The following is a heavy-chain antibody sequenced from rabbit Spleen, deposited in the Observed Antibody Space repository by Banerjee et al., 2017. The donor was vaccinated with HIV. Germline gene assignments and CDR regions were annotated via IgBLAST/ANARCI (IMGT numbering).Heavy chain of an antibody. CDR2: ILTSSGST. CDR1: GIDFSSSYY. V-gene: IGHV1S40*01. CDR3: ARDYYRYDVVTYADATDL. D-gene: IGHD6-1*01. J-gene: IGHJ3*01. Sequence: QSLEESGGDLVKPGGTLTLTCKASGIDFSSSYYMCWVRQAPGKGLEWIACILTSSGSTYYASWAKGRFTISKTSSTTVTLQVTSLTAADTATYFCARDYYRYDVVTYADATDLWGQGTLVTVS.